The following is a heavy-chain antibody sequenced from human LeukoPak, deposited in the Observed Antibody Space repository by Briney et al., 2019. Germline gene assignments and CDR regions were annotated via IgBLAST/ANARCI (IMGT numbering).Heavy chain of an antibody. CDR3: ARADYGDYEA. Sequence: ASVKVSCKASGYTFTGYYMHWVRQAPGQGLEWMGWINPNSGGTNYEQKFQGRVTMTRDTAISTAYMELSRLRSYDTAGYYCARADYGDYEAWGKGTLVTVSS. D-gene: IGHD4-17*01. CDR2: INPNSGGT. J-gene: IGHJ5*02. CDR1: GYTFTGYY. V-gene: IGHV1-2*02.